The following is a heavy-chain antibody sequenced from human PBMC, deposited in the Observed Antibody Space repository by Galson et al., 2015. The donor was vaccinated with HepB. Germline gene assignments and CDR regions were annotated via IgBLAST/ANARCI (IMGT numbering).Heavy chain of an antibody. Sequence: CAISGDSVSSNSAAWNWIRQSPSRGLEWLGRTYCRSKWYNDYAVSVKRRITINPDTSKNQFSLQLNSVTPEDTAVYCCARDWTGSSWGWFDPWGQGTLVTVSS. J-gene: IGHJ5*02. CDR2: TYCRSKWYN. D-gene: IGHD6-13*01. CDR1: GDSVSSNSAA. V-gene: IGHV6-1*01. CDR3: ARDWTGSSWGWFDP.